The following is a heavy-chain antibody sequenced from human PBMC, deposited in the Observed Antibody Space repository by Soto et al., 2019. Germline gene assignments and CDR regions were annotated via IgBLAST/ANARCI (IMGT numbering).Heavy chain of an antibody. CDR3: AKEPKIFGVIDTVDDY. J-gene: IGHJ4*02. D-gene: IGHD3-3*01. V-gene: IGHV3-30*18. CDR2: ISYDGSNK. Sequence: GGSLRLSCAASGFTFSSYGMHWVRQAPGKGLEWVAVISYDGSNKYYADSVKGRFTISRDNSKNTLYLQMNSLRAEDTVVYYCAKEPKIFGVIDTVDDYWGQGTLVTVSS. CDR1: GFTFSSYG.